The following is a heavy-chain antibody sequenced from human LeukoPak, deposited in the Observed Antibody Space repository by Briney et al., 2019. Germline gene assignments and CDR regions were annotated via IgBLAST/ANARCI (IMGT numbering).Heavy chain of an antibody. Sequence: GGSLRLSCAASGFTFSSYGMHWVRQAPGKGLEWVAFIRYDGSNKYYADSVKGRFTISRDNSKNTLYLQMNSLRAEDTAVYYCAKDWVGATDGVDWDYWGQGTLVTVSS. CDR2: IRYDGSNK. CDR1: GFTFSSYG. J-gene: IGHJ4*02. V-gene: IGHV3-30*02. D-gene: IGHD1-26*01. CDR3: AKDWVGATDGVDWDY.